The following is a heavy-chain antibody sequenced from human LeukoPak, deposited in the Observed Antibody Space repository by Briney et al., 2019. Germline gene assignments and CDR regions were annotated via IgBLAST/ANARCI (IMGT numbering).Heavy chain of an antibody. J-gene: IGHJ6*02. D-gene: IGHD1-1*01. V-gene: IGHV1-69*13. CDR2: IIPIFGTA. Sequence: GASVKVSCKASGGTFSSYAISWVRQAPGQGLEWMGGIIPIFGTANYAQKFQGRVTITADESTSTACMELSSLRSEDTAVYYCARDGFKENDVGYYYGMDVWGQGTTVTVSS. CDR1: GGTFSSYA. CDR3: ARDGFKENDVGYYYGMDV.